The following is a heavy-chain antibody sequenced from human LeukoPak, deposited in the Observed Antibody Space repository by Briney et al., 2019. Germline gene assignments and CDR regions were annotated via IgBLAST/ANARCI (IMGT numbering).Heavy chain of an antibody. CDR2: ISSSGSTI. D-gene: IGHD5/OR15-5a*01. V-gene: IGHV3-11*01. J-gene: IGHJ6*02. CDR3: VRGMRGPTSTDYYYGMDV. CDR1: GLTFSDYY. Sequence: PGGSLRLSCAASGLTFSDYYMSWIRQAPGKGLEWVSYISSSGSTIYYADSVKGRFTISRDNAKNSLYLQMNSLRAEDTAVYYCVRGMRGPTSTDYYYGMDVWGQGTTVTVSS.